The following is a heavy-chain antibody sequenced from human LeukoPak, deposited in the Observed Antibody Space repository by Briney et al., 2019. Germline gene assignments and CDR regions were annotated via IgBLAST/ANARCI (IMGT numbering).Heavy chain of an antibody. CDR1: GFTFSSYA. CDR2: ISGSGGTT. J-gene: IGHJ1*01. D-gene: IGHD2-15*01. Sequence: GGSLRLSCAASGFTFSSYAMSWVRQAPEKGLEWVSGISGSGGTTYYADSVKGRFTISRDNSKNTLYVQINSLRAEDTAVYYCVSPGYCSGSSCYSGYFQHWGQGTLVTVSS. V-gene: IGHV3-23*01. CDR3: VSPGYCSGSSCYSGYFQH.